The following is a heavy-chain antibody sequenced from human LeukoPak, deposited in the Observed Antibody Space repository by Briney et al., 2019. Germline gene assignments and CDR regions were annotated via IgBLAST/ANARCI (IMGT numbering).Heavy chain of an antibody. CDR2: IKPSGGST. V-gene: IGHV1-46*01. CDR1: GYTFTSYY. CDR3: ARDPEVRGVINYFDY. D-gene: IGHD3-10*01. J-gene: IGHJ4*02. Sequence: ASVKVSCKASGYTFTSYYIHWVRQAPGQGLEWMGIIKPSGGSTNYAQKFQGRVTMTRDTSTSTVYMELSSLRSEDTAVYYCARDPEVRGVINYFDYWGQGTLVTVSS.